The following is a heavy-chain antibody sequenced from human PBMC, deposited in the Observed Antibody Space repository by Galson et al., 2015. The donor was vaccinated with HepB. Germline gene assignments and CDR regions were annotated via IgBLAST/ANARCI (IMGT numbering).Heavy chain of an antibody. Sequence: SLRLSCAASGFTFRSYAMHWVRQAPGKGLEWVALISYDGNNKYYADSVKGRFTISRDNSKNTLYLQLNSLRPEDTAVYFCARQGPHVTAPGEAFDYWGQGTLVTVSS. V-gene: IGHV3-30-3*01. CDR2: ISYDGNNK. CDR3: ARQGPHVTAPGEAFDY. D-gene: IGHD3-10*01. J-gene: IGHJ4*02. CDR1: GFTFRSYA.